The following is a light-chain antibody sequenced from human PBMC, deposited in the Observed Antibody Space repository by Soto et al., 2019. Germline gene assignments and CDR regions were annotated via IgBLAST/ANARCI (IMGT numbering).Light chain of an antibody. J-gene: IGKJ1*01. V-gene: IGKV1-16*01. Sequence: DIQMTQSPSSLSASVGDRVTITCRASQVSSHYVAWFQQQPGKAPKSLIYAASDLRSGVPSRFICRGSGTVFTLTISNLQSEDFATYYCQQYNNYPWTCGQGTKVEIK. CDR1: QVSSHY. CDR3: QQYNNYPWT. CDR2: AAS.